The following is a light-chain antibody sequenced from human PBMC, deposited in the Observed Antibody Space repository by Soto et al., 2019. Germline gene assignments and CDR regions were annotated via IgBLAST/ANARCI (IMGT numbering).Light chain of an antibody. CDR2: DAS. Sequence: EIVLTQSAATLSLSPGERATLSCRASQSVSSYLAWYQQKPGQAPRLLIYDASNRATGIPARFSGSGSGTDFTLTISSLEPEDFAVYYCQQRSNWPPRNTFGQGTKLEIK. CDR3: QQRSNWPPRNT. V-gene: IGKV3-11*01. CDR1: QSVSSY. J-gene: IGKJ2*01.